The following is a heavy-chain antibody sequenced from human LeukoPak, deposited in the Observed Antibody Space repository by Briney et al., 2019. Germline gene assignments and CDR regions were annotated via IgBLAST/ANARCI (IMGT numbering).Heavy chain of an antibody. Sequence: RASVKVSFKASGYTFTHYYIHWVRQAPGQGLEGMGIANPSSGDTNYAQKFQGRVTMTRDTSTTTVYMELTSLSSEDTAVYYCARDRHCSGGICHSNWFDPWGQGTLVTVSS. D-gene: IGHD2-15*01. J-gene: IGHJ5*02. V-gene: IGHV1-46*01. CDR1: GYTFTHYY. CDR3: ARDRHCSGGICHSNWFDP. CDR2: ANPSSGDT.